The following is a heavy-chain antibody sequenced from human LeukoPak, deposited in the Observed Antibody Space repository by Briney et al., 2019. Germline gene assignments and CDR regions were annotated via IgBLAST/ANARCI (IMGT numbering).Heavy chain of an antibody. CDR2: IKEDGTEG. Sequence: GGSLRLSCVASGFSFSNYWMSWVRQAPGKGLEWVANIKEDGTEGYYGDSVKGRLTISRDNGKNSLYLQMNSLRAEDTAVYYCARVYRHLSIDDWGQGTLVTVSS. CDR1: GFSFSNYW. D-gene: IGHD3-16*02. V-gene: IGHV3-7*01. J-gene: IGHJ4*02. CDR3: ARVYRHLSIDD.